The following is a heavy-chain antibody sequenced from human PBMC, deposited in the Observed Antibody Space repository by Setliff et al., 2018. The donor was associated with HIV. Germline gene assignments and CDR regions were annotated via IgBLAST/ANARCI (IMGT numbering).Heavy chain of an antibody. D-gene: IGHD3-9*01. CDR3: ARESQQYYDILTGFNYYYCMDV. CDR2: IYYSGST. CDR1: GGSISGYY. Sequence: PSETLSLTCNVSGGSISGYYWSWVRQPPGKGLEWIGYIYYSGSTNYNPSLRSQVTISVDTSKNQVSLRLTSVTSADTALYYCARESQQYYDILTGFNYYYCMDVWGRGITVTVSS. V-gene: IGHV4-59*01. J-gene: IGHJ6*02.